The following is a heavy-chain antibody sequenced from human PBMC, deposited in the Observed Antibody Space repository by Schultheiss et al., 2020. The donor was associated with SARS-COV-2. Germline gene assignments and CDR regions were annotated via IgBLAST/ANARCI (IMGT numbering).Heavy chain of an antibody. CDR2: INHSGST. D-gene: IGHD2-2*01. CDR3: AREDKTYQLFFPNWFDP. J-gene: IGHJ5*02. Sequence: SETLSLTCAVYGGSFSGYYWSWIRQPPGKGLEWIGEINHSGSTNYNPSLKSRVTISVDTSKNQFSLKLSSVTAADTAVYYCAREDKTYQLFFPNWFDPWGQGTLVTVSS. V-gene: IGHV4-34*01. CDR1: GGSFSGYY.